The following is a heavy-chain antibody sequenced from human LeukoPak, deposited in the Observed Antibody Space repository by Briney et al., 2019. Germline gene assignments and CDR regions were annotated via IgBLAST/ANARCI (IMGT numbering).Heavy chain of an antibody. V-gene: IGHV7-4-1*02. CDR3: ARDMDRVTGYYNNV. CDR2: INTNTGNP. J-gene: IGHJ6*02. CDR1: GYTFTSYA. D-gene: IGHD3-9*01. Sequence: ASVKVSCKASGYTFTSYAMNWVRQAPGQGLGWMGWINTNTGNPTYAQGFTGRFVFSLDTSVSTAYLQISSLKAEDTAVYYCARDMDRVTGYYNNVWGQGTTVTVSS.